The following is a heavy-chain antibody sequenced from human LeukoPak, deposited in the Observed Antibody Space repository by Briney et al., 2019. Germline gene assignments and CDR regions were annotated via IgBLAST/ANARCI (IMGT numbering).Heavy chain of an antibody. D-gene: IGHD4-17*01. CDR2: IYYSGST. Sequence: PSETLSLTCTVSGGSISSSSYYWGWIRQPPGKGLEWIGYIYYSGSTNYNPSLKSRVTISVDTSKNQFSLKLSSVTAADTAVYYCARQSGPVTITELNQEDYDREELSGPVDWGQGTLVTVSS. V-gene: IGHV4-61*05. CDR1: GGSISSSSYY. J-gene: IGHJ4*02. CDR3: ARQSGPVTITELNQEDYDREELSGPVD.